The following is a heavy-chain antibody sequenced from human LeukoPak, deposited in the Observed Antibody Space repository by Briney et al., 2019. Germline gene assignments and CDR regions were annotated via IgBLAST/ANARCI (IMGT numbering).Heavy chain of an antibody. V-gene: IGHV5-51*01. CDR1: GYSFSTYW. CDR3: ARRLGATEAVDI. J-gene: IGHJ3*02. D-gene: IGHD1-26*01. Sequence: GESLKISCKGSGYSFSTYWIGWVRQMPGNGLEWMGIIYPGDSDTRYSPSFQGQVTISADKSISTAYLLWSSLKASDTAMYYCARRLGATEAVDIWGQGTMVTVSS. CDR2: IYPGDSDT.